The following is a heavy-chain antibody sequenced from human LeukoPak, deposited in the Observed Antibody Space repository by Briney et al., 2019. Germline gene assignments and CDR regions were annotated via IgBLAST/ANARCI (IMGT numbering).Heavy chain of an antibody. J-gene: IGHJ4*02. CDR1: GFTFSSYE. D-gene: IGHD1-1*01. CDR2: ISSSGSTI. Sequence: PGGSLRLSCAASGFTFSSYEMNWVRQAPGKGLEWVSYISSSGSTIYYADSVKGRFTISGDNAKNSLYLQMNSLRAEDTAVYYCARLHHERPGRYFDYWGQGTLVTVSS. CDR3: ARLHHERPGRYFDY. V-gene: IGHV3-48*03.